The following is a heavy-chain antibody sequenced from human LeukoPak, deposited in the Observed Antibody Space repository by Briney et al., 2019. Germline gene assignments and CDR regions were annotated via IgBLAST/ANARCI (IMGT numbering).Heavy chain of an antibody. Sequence: GGSLRLSCAASGFTFSNHGMHWVRQAPGKGLEWVTFIRLDGGHKYYADSVKGRFTISRDNSKNTLYLQMNSLSAEDTAVYYCTKVGNGYTADYWGQGTLVTVSS. J-gene: IGHJ4*02. CDR3: TKVGNGYTADY. CDR2: IRLDGGHK. V-gene: IGHV3-30*02. D-gene: IGHD5-18*01. CDR1: GFTFSNHG.